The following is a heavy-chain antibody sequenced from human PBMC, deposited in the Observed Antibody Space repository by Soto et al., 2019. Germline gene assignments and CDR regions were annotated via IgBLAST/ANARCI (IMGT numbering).Heavy chain of an antibody. V-gene: IGHV4-34*01. CDR2: INHSGST. CDR3: ARGVPRVGSSSY. D-gene: IGHD6-13*01. J-gene: IGHJ4*02. Sequence: SETLSLTCTVSGGSISSYYWSWIRQPPGKGLEWIGEINHSGSTNYNPSLKSRVTISVDTSKNQFSLKLSSVTAADTAVYYCARGVPRVGSSSYWGQGTLVTVSS. CDR1: GGSISSYY.